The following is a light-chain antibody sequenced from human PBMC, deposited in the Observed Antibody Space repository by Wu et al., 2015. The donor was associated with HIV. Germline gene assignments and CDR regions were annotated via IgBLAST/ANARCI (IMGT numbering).Light chain of an antibody. CDR2: GAS. J-gene: IGKJ2*03. V-gene: IGKV3-15*01. CDR1: QSVSSY. CDR3: QQYNNWPLYS. Sequence: EIVMTQSPATLSVSPGEGVTLSCRASQSVSSYLAWYQQTPGQAPRLLIYGASTRATGVPARFSGSGSGTQFTLTITNVQSADSAVYYCQQYNNWPLYSFGQGTKLEIK.